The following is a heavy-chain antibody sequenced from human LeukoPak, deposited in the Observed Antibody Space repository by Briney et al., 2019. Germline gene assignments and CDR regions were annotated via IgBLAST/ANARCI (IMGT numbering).Heavy chain of an antibody. CDR2: ISWNSASV. CDR3: AKDYGYSSSWYDY. V-gene: IGHV3-9*01. J-gene: IGHJ4*02. D-gene: IGHD6-13*01. Sequence: GGSLRLSCEASGFTFDYYGMHWVRQAPGKGLEWVSTISWNSASVGYVDSVKGRVTISRDNAKKTLYLQMNSLRPEDTALYYCAKDYGYSSSWYDYWGQGTLVTVSS. CDR1: GFTFDYYG.